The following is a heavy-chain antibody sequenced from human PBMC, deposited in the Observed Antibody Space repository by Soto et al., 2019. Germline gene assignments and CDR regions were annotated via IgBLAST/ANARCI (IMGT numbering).Heavy chain of an antibody. CDR1: GGSISSGGYY. J-gene: IGHJ6*02. CDR2: IYYSGST. V-gene: IGHV4-31*03. Sequence: QVQLQESSPGLVKPSQTLSLTCTVSGGSISSGGYYWSWTRQHPGKGLEWIGYIYYSGSTYYNPSLKSRVTISVDTSKNQFSLKLSSVTAADTAVYYCARGGRRSPGMDVWGQGTTVTVSS. CDR3: ARGGRRSPGMDV.